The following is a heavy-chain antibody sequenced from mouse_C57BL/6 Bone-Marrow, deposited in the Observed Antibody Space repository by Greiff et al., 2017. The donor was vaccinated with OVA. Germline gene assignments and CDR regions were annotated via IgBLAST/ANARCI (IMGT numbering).Heavy chain of an antibody. CDR3: ARSGSNYEDFDY. D-gene: IGHD2-5*01. J-gene: IGHJ2*01. CDR2: INPNNGGT. CDR1: GYTFTDYY. Sequence: VQLQQSGPELVKPGASVKISCKASGYTFTDYYMNWVKQSHGKSLEWIGDINPNNGGTSYNQKFKGKATLTVDKSSSTAYMELRSLTSEDSAVYYCARSGSNYEDFDYWGQGTTLTVSS. V-gene: IGHV1-26*01.